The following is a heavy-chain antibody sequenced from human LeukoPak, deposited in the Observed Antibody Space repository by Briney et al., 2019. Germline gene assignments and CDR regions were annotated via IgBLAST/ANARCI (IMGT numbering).Heavy chain of an antibody. J-gene: IGHJ4*02. CDR2: ISISGDAT. CDR1: GFTCSSHV. Sequence: GGSVTLSLAASGFTCSSHVRTGVGQAAGKGVEWVSSISISGDATYYADSVKGRFTISRDNSKNTLYLQMNSLRGEDTAFYYCAKLVGATMTSDYWGQGTLVTVSS. CDR3: AKLVGATMTSDY. D-gene: IGHD1-26*01. V-gene: IGHV3-23*01.